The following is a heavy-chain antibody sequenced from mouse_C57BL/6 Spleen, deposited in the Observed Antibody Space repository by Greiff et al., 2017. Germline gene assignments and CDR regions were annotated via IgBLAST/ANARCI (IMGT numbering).Heavy chain of an antibody. CDR2: ISYSGST. V-gene: IGHV3-1*01. Sequence: VQLQQSGPGMVKPSQSLSLTCTVTGYSITSGYDWHWIRHFPGNKLEWMGYISYSGSTNYNPSLKSRISITHDTSKNHFFLKLNSVTTEDTATYYCATSTVWGYFDVWGTGTTVTVSS. J-gene: IGHJ1*03. CDR1: GYSITSGYD. D-gene: IGHD1-1*01. CDR3: ATSTVWGYFDV.